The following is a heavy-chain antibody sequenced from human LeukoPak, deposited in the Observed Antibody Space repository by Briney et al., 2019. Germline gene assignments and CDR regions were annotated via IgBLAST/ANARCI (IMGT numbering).Heavy chain of an antibody. Sequence: SETLSLTCTVSGGSISSSSYYWGWIRQPPGKGLEWIGSIYYSGSTYYNPSLKSRVTISVDTSKNQFSLKLSSVIAADTAVYYCARDVYGGNRGAVDYWGQGTLVTVSS. D-gene: IGHD4-23*01. CDR2: IYYSGST. CDR3: ARDVYGGNRGAVDY. J-gene: IGHJ4*02. V-gene: IGHV4-39*07. CDR1: GGSISSSSYY.